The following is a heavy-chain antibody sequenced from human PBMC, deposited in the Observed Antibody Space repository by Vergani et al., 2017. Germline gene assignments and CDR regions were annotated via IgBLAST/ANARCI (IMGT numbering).Heavy chain of an antibody. CDR3: ATEMDHSPGEDSFDY. D-gene: IGHD1-26*01. Sequence: QVQLVESGGGVVQPGGSLRLSCAASGFTFSSYGMHWVRQAPGKGLEWVAFIRYDGSNKYYADSVKGRFTISRDNSKNTLYLQMNSLRAEDTAVYYCATEMDHSPGEDSFDYWGQGTLVTVSS. CDR1: GFTFSSYG. J-gene: IGHJ4*02. V-gene: IGHV3-30*02. CDR2: IRYDGSNK.